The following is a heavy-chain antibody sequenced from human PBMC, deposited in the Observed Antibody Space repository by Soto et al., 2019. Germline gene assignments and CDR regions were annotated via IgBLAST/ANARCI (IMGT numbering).Heavy chain of an antibody. D-gene: IGHD3-16*01. Sequence: EVHLLESGGGLVQPGGSLRLSCAASGFSFSTYAMSWVRQPPGKGPEGVSVLGIGGDANYADSVRGRFTFSSDNSENTLYLNMSSLGAEDTAVYHCAWRGSLAASGAGALVTVSS. J-gene: IGHJ5*02. V-gene: IGHV3-23*01. CDR3: AWRGSLAA. CDR1: GFSFSTYA. CDR2: LGIGGDA.